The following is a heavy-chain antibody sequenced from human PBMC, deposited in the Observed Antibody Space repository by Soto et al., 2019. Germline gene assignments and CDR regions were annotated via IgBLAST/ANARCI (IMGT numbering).Heavy chain of an antibody. CDR3: ARVYYDSSGFVP. CDR2: IYYTGTT. CDR1: GGSVNSSRYY. J-gene: IGHJ4*02. Sequence: QLQLQESGPGLVKPSETLSLTCTVSGGSVNSSRYYWGWIRQPPGKGPEWIGTIYYTGTTYYNPSFKSRVTISVDTSKNQFSLNLSSVTAADTAVYSCARVYYDSSGFVPWGQGTLVVVSS. D-gene: IGHD3-22*01. V-gene: IGHV4-39*01.